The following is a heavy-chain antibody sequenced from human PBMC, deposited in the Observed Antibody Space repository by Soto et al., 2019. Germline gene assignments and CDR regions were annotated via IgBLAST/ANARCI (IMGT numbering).Heavy chain of an antibody. Sequence: EVQLVESGGGLVKPGGSLRLSCAASGFTFGNYSMNWVRQAPGKGLEWVSSISSSSSYIYYADSVKGRFTISRDNTKNSLYLQMNSLRAEDTAVYYCARVDYSNLGFDYWGQGTLVTVSS. V-gene: IGHV3-21*01. CDR3: ARVDYSNLGFDY. J-gene: IGHJ4*02. CDR2: ISSSSSYI. CDR1: GFTFGNYS. D-gene: IGHD4-4*01.